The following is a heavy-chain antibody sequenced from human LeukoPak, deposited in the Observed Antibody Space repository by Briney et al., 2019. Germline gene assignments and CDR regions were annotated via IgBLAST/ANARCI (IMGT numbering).Heavy chain of an antibody. CDR2: IYSSGST. J-gene: IGHJ4*02. D-gene: IGHD6-19*01. CDR1: GGSISRYY. V-gene: IGHV4-59*01. Sequence: SETLSLTCTVSGGSISRYYWTWIRQPPGKGLEWIGYIYSSGSTNYNPSLESRVTISVDTSKNQFSLNLSSVTAADTAVYYCARANGWRLDYWGQGTLVTASS. CDR3: ARANGWRLDY.